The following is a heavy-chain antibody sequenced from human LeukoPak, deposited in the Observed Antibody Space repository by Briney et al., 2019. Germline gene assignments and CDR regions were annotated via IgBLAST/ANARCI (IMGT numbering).Heavy chain of an antibody. D-gene: IGHD2-15*01. J-gene: IGHJ4*02. CDR2: INRDGSST. CDR1: GFTFSSYW. Sequence: GGSLRLSCAASGFTFSSYWMHWVRQAPGKGLVWVSRINRDGSSTDYADSVKGRFTISRDNAKNTLYLQMNSLRAEDTAVYYCVRSGGYWFDYWGQGTLVTVSS. CDR3: VRSGGYWFDY. V-gene: IGHV3-74*01.